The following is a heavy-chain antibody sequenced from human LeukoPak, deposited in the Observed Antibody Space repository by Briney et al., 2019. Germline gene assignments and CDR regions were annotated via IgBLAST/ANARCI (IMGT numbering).Heavy chain of an antibody. CDR2: IYPDDSDI. V-gene: IGHV5-51*01. CDR1: GYTFTTYW. Sequence: GESLKISCKCSGYTFTTYWIGWVRQLPGKGLEWMALIYPDDSDIRYSPSFQGQVTISADKSMNTAYLQWSSLQASDTAMYYCVRRNRYDFEYWGQGSLVTVSS. D-gene: IGHD1-14*01. CDR3: VRRNRYDFEY. J-gene: IGHJ4*02.